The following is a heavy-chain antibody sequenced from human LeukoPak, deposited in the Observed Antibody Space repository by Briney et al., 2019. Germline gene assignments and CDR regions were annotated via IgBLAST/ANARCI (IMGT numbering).Heavy chain of an antibody. CDR2: LNDDGSST. D-gene: IGHD1-26*01. J-gene: IGHJ4*02. CDR3: ARALGSPLDF. V-gene: IGHV3-74*01. Sequence: GGSRRLSCAASGFTFSSSCMHWVRQSPGKGLVWVSRLNDDGSSTTYADSVKGRFTISRDNAKNTLYLQMNSLRAEDTAVYYCARALGSPLDFWGQGTLVTVSS. CDR1: GFTFSSSC.